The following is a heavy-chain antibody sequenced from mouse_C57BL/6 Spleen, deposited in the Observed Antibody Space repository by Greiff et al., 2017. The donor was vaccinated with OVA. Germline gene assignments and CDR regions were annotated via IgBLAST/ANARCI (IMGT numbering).Heavy chain of an antibody. J-gene: IGHJ2*01. CDR1: GYTFTSYW. CDR3: ARRDYGSDYFDY. D-gene: IGHD1-1*01. V-gene: IGHV1-53*01. Sequence: QVHVKQPGTELVKPGASVKLSCKASGYTFTSYWMHWVKQRPGQGLEWIGNINPSNGGTNYNEKFKSKATLTVDKSSSTAYMQLSSLTSEDSAVYYCARRDYGSDYFDYWGQGTTLTVSS. CDR2: INPSNGGT.